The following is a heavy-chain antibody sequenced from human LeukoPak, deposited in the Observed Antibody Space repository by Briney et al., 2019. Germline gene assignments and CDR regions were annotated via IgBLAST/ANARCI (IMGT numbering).Heavy chain of an antibody. CDR1: GFTFSSYG. CDR2: ISGSGGST. D-gene: IGHD3-10*01. J-gene: IGHJ3*02. Sequence: GGSLRLSCAASGFTFSSYGMSWVRQAPGKGLEWVSAISGSGGSTYYADSVKGRFTISRDNSKNTLYLQMDSLRAEDTAVYYCAKETRQVRGSYAFDIWGQGTMVTVSS. CDR3: AKETRQVRGSYAFDI. V-gene: IGHV3-23*01.